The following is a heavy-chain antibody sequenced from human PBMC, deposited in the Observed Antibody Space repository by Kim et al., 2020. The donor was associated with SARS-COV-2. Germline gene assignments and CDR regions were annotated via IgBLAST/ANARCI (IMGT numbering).Heavy chain of an antibody. Sequence: SVKVSCKTSGDTLTNYAINWVRQAPGQGLEWMGRIIPVLGVINTAQQFQGRVTITADKSTRTAYMDLSSLSFEDTAIYNCARDTGLGYFYYMGVWGNGTPVTVSS. D-gene: IGHD1-1*01. CDR2: IIPVLGVI. CDR3: ARDTGLGYFYYMGV. CDR1: GDTLTNYA. J-gene: IGHJ6*03. V-gene: IGHV1-69*04.